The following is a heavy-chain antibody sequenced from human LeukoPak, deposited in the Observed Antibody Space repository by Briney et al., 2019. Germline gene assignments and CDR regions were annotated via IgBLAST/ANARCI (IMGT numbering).Heavy chain of an antibody. CDR3: AISAVAGTEVVADY. Sequence: GGSLRLSCTASGFSVSSIYMSWVRQAPGKGLEWVSVIYSGGSTYYADSVKGRFTISRDNSKNTLYLKMNSLRAEDTAVYYSAISAVAGTEVVADYWGQGTLVTVSS. D-gene: IGHD6-19*01. CDR1: GFSVSSIY. V-gene: IGHV3-53*01. CDR2: IYSGGST. J-gene: IGHJ4*02.